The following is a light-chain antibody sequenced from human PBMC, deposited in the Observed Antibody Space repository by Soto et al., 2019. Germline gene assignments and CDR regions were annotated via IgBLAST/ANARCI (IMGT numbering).Light chain of an antibody. CDR3: QQYCSSPLFT. CDR1: QSVSSSY. J-gene: IGKJ3*01. V-gene: IGKV3-20*01. CDR2: GAS. Sequence: EIVWTQSPGTLSLSPGERATLSCRASQSVSSSYLAWYQQKPGQAPRLLIYGASSRATGIPDRFSGSGSGTDFTLNISRLEPEDFAVYYCQQYCSSPLFTFGPGTKVDIK.